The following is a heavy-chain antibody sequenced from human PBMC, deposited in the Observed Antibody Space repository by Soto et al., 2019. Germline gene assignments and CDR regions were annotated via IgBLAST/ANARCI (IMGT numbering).Heavy chain of an antibody. V-gene: IGHV4-38-2*02. CDR3: ARESYDYVWGSFDAFDI. Sequence: SETLSLTCTVSGYSISSGYYWGWIRPPPGKRLEWIGSIYHSGSTYYNPSLKSRFTISVDTSKNQFSLKLNTVTAADTAVYYCARESYDYVWGSFDAFDIWGQGTMVTVSS. D-gene: IGHD3-16*01. CDR1: GYSISSGYY. CDR2: IYHSGST. J-gene: IGHJ3*02.